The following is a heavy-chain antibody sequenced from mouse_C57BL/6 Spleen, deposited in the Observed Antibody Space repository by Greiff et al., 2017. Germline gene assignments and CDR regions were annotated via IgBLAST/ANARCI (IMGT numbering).Heavy chain of an antibody. J-gene: IGHJ3*01. CDR3: AREFYGSSLRDAY. Sequence: QVQLQQPGAELVRPGSSVKLSCKASGYTFTSYWLHWAKQRPIQGLEWIGNIDPSDSETHYNQKFKDKATLTVDKSSSTAYMQLSSLTSEDSAVYYCAREFYGSSLRDAYWGQGTLVTVSA. CDR1: GYTFTSYW. CDR2: IDPSDSET. V-gene: IGHV1-52*01. D-gene: IGHD1-1*01.